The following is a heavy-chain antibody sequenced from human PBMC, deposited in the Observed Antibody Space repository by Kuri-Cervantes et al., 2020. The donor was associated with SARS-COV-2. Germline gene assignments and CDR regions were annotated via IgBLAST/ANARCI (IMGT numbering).Heavy chain of an antibody. CDR2: ISDSGGST. CDR3: TLAVAAAV. Sequence: GESLKISCAASGFTFSSFGMSWVRQAPGKGLEWVSAISDSGGSTFYADSVKGRFTISRDNSKNMVYLQMDSLRAEGTAVYYCTLAVAAAVWGQGTLVTVSS. D-gene: IGHD6-19*01. CDR1: GFTFSSFG. V-gene: IGHV3-23*01. J-gene: IGHJ4*02.